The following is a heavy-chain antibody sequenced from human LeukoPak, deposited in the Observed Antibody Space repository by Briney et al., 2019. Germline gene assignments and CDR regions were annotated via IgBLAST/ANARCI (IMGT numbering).Heavy chain of an antibody. CDR3: ARGRNYDFWSGYYFRWFDP. Sequence: ASVKVSCKASGYTFTSYDINWVRQATGQGLEWMGWMNPNSGNTGYAQKFQGRVTMTRNTFISTAYMELSSLRSEDTAVYYCARGRNYDFWSGYYFRWFDPWGQGTLVTVSS. CDR1: GYTFTSYD. J-gene: IGHJ5*02. CDR2: MNPNSGNT. V-gene: IGHV1-8*01. D-gene: IGHD3-3*01.